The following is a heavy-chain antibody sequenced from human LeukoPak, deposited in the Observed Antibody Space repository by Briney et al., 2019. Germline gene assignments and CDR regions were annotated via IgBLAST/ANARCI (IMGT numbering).Heavy chain of an antibody. Sequence: GGSLRLSCAASGLSFSSAWMNWVRLAPGKGLEWVSAISGSGGSTYYADSVKGRFTISRDNSKNTLYLQMNSLRAEDTAVYYCAKDRYCSSTSCYVYYFDYWGQGTLVTVSS. J-gene: IGHJ4*02. D-gene: IGHD2-2*01. CDR2: ISGSGGST. V-gene: IGHV3-23*01. CDR1: GLSFSSAW. CDR3: AKDRYCSSTSCYVYYFDY.